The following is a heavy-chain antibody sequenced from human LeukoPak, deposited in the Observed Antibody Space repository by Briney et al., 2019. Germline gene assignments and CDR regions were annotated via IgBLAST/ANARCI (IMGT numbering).Heavy chain of an antibody. CDR1: GGSISSSSYY. CDR3: ARVPAAAGGAFDI. V-gene: IGHV4-39*07. Sequence: SETLSLTCTVSGGSISSSSYYWGWIRQPPGKGLEWIGSIYYSGSTYYNPSLKSRVTISVDTSKNQFSLKLSSVTAADTAVYYCARVPAAAGGAFDIWGQGTMVTVSS. CDR2: IYYSGST. J-gene: IGHJ3*02. D-gene: IGHD6-13*01.